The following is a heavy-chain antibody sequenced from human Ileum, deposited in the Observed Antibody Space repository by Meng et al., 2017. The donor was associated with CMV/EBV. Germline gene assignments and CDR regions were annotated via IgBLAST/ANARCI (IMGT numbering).Heavy chain of an antibody. J-gene: IGHJ5*02. Sequence: SFSGYDWSWIRQPPGKGLEWIGEINHSGSTNYSPSLKSRVTISVDTSKNQFSLKLSSVTAADTAVYYCARADYCSSTSCYTGNWFDPWGQGTLVTVSS. CDR2: INHSGST. V-gene: IGHV4-34*01. CDR1: SFSGYD. D-gene: IGHD2-2*02. CDR3: ARADYCSSTSCYTGNWFDP.